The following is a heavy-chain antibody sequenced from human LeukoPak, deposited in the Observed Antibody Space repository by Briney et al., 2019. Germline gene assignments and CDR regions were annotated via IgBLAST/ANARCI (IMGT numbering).Heavy chain of an antibody. V-gene: IGHV4-61*01. J-gene: IGHJ4*02. CDR3: ARFSGSYS. CDR2: IYYSGST. CDR1: GGSVSSGSYY. Sequence: SETLSLTCTVSGGSVSSGSYYWSWIRQPPGKGLEWIGCIYYSGSTNYNPSLKSRVTISVDTSKNQFSLKLSSVTAADTAVYYCARFSGSYSWGQGTLVTVSS. D-gene: IGHD1-26*01.